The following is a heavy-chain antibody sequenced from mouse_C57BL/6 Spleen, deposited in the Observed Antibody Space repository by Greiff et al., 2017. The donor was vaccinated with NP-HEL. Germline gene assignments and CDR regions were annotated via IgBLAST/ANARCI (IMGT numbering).Heavy chain of an antibody. V-gene: IGHV1-50*01. CDR3: ARRTTTGVGGWYVDV. Sequence: VQLQQPGAELVKPGASVKLSCKASGYTFTSYWMQWVKQRPGQGLEWIGEIDPSDSYTNYNQKFKGKATLTVDTSSSTAYMQLSSLTSEDSAVYYCARRTTTGVGGWYVDVWGTGTTVTVSS. CDR1: GYTFTSYW. CDR2: IDPSDSYT. D-gene: IGHD1-1*01. J-gene: IGHJ1*03.